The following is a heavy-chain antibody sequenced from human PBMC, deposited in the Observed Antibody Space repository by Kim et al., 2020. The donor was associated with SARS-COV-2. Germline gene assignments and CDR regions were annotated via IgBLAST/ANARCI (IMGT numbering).Heavy chain of an antibody. CDR3: AIAPTATTFVVY. Sequence: SETLSLTCTVSGGSISSGGYYWSWIRQHPGKGLEWIGYIYYSGSTYYNPSLKSRVTISVDTSKNQFSLKLSPVPAADTAVYYCAIAPTATTFVVYWGQGTLVTVSS. CDR2: IYYSGST. D-gene: IGHD4-17*01. J-gene: IGHJ4*02. V-gene: IGHV4-31*03. CDR1: GGSISSGGYY.